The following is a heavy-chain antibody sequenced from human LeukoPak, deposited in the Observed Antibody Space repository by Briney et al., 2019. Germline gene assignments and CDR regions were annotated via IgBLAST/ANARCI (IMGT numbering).Heavy chain of an antibody. CDR2: IIPILGIA. Sequence: GASVKVSCKASGGTFSSYAISWVRQAPGQGLEWMGRIIPILGIANYAQKFQGRVTITADKSTSTAYMELSSLRSEDTAVYYCANARREMIEDVAYFDYWGQGTLVTVSS. V-gene: IGHV1-69*04. CDR1: GGTFSSYA. J-gene: IGHJ4*02. CDR3: ANARREMIEDVAYFDY. D-gene: IGHD3-22*01.